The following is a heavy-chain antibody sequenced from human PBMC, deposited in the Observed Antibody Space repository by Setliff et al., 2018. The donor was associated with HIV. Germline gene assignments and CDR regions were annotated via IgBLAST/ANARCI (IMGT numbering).Heavy chain of an antibody. CDR3: ARVVGTRAVDY. CDR1: GGSFSNYY. J-gene: IGHJ4*02. CDR2: INHSGST. D-gene: IGHD2-21*02. Sequence: SETLSLTCAIYGGSFSNYYWTWIRQPPGKGLEWIGEINHSGSTNYNPSLKSRVTISVDTSKNQFSLKLSSVTAADTAVYYCARVVGTRAVDYWGQGTLVTVSS. V-gene: IGHV4-34*01.